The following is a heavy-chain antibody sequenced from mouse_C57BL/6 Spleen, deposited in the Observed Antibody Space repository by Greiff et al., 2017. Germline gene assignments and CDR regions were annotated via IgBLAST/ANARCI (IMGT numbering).Heavy chain of an antibody. CDR3: TRLWDGFDY. Sequence: QVQLKQSGAELVRPGASVTLSCKASGYTFTDYEMHWVKQTPVHGLEWIGAIDPETGGTAYNQKFKGKAILTADKSSSTAYMELRSLTSEDSAVYYCTRLWDGFDYWGQGTTLTVSS. D-gene: IGHD4-1*01. CDR2: IDPETGGT. J-gene: IGHJ2*01. V-gene: IGHV1-15*01. CDR1: GYTFTDYE.